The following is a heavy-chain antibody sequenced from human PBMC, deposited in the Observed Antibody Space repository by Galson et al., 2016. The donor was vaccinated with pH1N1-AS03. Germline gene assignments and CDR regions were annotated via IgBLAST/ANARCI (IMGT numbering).Heavy chain of an antibody. Sequence: SLRLSCAASGFSCGDYPMNWVRQAPGKGLEWVSYISSSGADIFYADSVKGRFTISRDSAKNSLYLQMNSLRADDTAVYYCAVWGYIPGTHGLDVWGKGTTVTVSS. D-gene: IGHD5-12*01. CDR2: ISSSGADI. V-gene: IGHV3-48*01. CDR3: AVWGYIPGTHGLDV. CDR1: GFSCGDYP. J-gene: IGHJ6*04.